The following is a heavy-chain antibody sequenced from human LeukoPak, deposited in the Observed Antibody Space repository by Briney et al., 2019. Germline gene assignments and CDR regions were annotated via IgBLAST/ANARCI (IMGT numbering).Heavy chain of an antibody. D-gene: IGHD3-3*01. CDR1: GGSFSGYY. CDR3: ARVGPLRFLEWFVNWRPHASTGNFDY. V-gene: IGHV4-34*01. CDR2: INHSGST. J-gene: IGHJ4*02. Sequence: SETLSLTCAVYGGSFSGYYWSWIRQPPGKGLEWIGEINHSGSTNYNPSLKSRVTISVDTSKNQFSLKLSSVTAADTAVYYCARVGPLRFLEWFVNWRPHASTGNFDYWGQGTLVTVSS.